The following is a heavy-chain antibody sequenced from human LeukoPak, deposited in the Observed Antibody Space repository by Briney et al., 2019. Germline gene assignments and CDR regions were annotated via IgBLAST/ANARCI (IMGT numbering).Heavy chain of an antibody. V-gene: IGHV4-38-2*01. J-gene: IGHJ5*02. CDR3: ARQANCGGDCYSFDP. Sequence: PSETLSLTCAVSGYSISSYYHWGWIRQPPGKGLEGIGSISHSGSTYYNPSLKSRVTISVDTSKHLLSLKLSSVTASDPAVYYCARQANCGGDCYSFDPWGQGTPVTVSS. D-gene: IGHD2-21*01. CDR2: ISHSGST. CDR1: GYSISSYYH.